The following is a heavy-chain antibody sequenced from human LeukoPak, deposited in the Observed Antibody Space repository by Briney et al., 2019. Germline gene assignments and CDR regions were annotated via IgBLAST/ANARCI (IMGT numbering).Heavy chain of an antibody. CDR2: IYPGDSDT. D-gene: IGHD1-26*01. CDR3: ARLSGSYYSVDY. Sequence: GESLKISFKGSGYRFTSFWIGWVRQMPGKGLEWMEIIYPGDSDTRYSPSFQGQVTISADKSISTAYLQWSSLKASDTAMYYCARLSGSYYSVDYWGQGTLVTVSS. J-gene: IGHJ4*02. V-gene: IGHV5-51*01. CDR1: GYRFTSFW.